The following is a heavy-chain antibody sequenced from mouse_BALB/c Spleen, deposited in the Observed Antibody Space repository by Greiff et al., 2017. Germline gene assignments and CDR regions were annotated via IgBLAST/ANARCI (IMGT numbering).Heavy chain of an antibody. CDR3: ARSGIYYYGSRFAY. CDR1: GYTFTDYN. Sequence: VQLKESGPELVKPGASVKIPCKASGYTFTDYNMDWVKQSHGKSLEWIGDINPNNGGTIYNQKFKGKATLTVDKSSSTAYMELRSLTSEDTAVYYCARSGIYYYGSRFAYWGQGTLVTVSA. J-gene: IGHJ3*01. V-gene: IGHV1-18*01. CDR2: INPNNGGT. D-gene: IGHD1-1*01.